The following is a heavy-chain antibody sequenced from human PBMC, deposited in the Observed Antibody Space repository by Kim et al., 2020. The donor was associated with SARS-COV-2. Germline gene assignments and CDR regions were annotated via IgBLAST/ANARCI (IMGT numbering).Heavy chain of an antibody. CDR2: INHSGST. V-gene: IGHV4-34*01. CDR3: ARAGRQCLVRPIFYYFHY. CDR1: GGSFSGYY. J-gene: IGHJ4*01. D-gene: IGHD6-19*01. Sequence: SETLSLTCAVYGGSFSGYYWSWIRQPPGKGLEWIGEINHSGSTNYNPSLKSRVTISVDTSKNQFSLKLSSVTAADTAVYYCARAGRQCLVRPIFYYFHY.